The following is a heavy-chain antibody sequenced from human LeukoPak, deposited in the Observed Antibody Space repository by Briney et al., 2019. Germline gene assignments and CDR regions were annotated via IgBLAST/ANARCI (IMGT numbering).Heavy chain of an antibody. J-gene: IGHJ4*02. CDR3: AKTRPLDSSSWSHGDY. D-gene: IGHD6-13*01. CDR1: GFTFSSYA. Sequence: PGGSLRLSCAASGFTFSSYAESWVRQAPGKGLEWVSAISGSGDSTYYGDSVKGRFTISRDNSKNTLYLQMNSPRAEDTAVYYCAKTRPLDSSSWSHGDYWGQGTLVTVSS. V-gene: IGHV3-23*01. CDR2: ISGSGDST.